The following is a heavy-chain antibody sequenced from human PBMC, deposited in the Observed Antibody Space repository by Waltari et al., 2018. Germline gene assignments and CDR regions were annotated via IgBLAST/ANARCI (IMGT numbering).Heavy chain of an antibody. Sequence: QVQLVQSGAEVKKPGSSVKVSCKASGGTLSSYAISWVRQAPGQGLEWMGGIIPIFGTANYAQKFQGRVTITADESTSTAYMELSSLRSEDTAVYYCARGSGSGSYYNGYFDYWGQGTLVTVSS. CDR3: ARGSGSGSYYNGYFDY. V-gene: IGHV1-69*01. J-gene: IGHJ4*02. D-gene: IGHD3-10*01. CDR1: GGTLSSYA. CDR2: IIPIFGTA.